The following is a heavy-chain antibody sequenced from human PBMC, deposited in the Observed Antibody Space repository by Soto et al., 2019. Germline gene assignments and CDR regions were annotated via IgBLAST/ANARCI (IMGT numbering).Heavy chain of an antibody. V-gene: IGHV4-59*01. CDR3: AIAGGTVVALWYFDL. Sequence: QVQLQESGPGLVKPSETLSLTCTVSGGSISSYYWTWIRQAPGRGLEWIGYVYYSGTTNYNPSLKSRVTLSVDTSKNQFSLKLSSVTAADTAVYYCAIAGGTVVALWYFDLWGRGTLVTVSS. D-gene: IGHD2-21*01. CDR1: GGSISSYY. CDR2: VYYSGTT. J-gene: IGHJ2*01.